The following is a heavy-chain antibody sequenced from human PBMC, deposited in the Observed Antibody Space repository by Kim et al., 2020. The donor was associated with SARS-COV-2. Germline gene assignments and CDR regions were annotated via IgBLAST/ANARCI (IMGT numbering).Heavy chain of an antibody. V-gene: IGHV3-7*01. Sequence: GGSLRLSCAASGFRFSSYWMSWVRQAPGKGLEWVANIIGDGSVKYYLESVKGRFTISRDNANNSVYLQMHSLRAEDTAVYYCARVNYDSPGGYWGQGPLVTVSS. CDR3: ARVNYDSPGGY. CDR2: IIGDGSVK. J-gene: IGHJ4*02. CDR1: GFRFSSYW. D-gene: IGHD3-22*01.